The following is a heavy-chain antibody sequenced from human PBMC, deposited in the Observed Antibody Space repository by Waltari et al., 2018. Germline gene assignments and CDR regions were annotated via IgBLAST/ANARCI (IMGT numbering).Heavy chain of an antibody. Sequence: EVRLVEAGGGLVQLGESLTLSCAASGFTFSSYYISWVRQAPGKGLEWVASIKQDGSEKLYVDSVKGRFTISRDNAKDSLQLQMNSLRVEDTAVYYCARGGGRMGLYYYGMDVWGQGP. D-gene: IGHD2-15*01. CDR3: ARGGGRMGLYYYGMDV. CDR1: GFTFSSYY. CDR2: IKQDGSEK. V-gene: IGHV3-7*03. J-gene: IGHJ6*02.